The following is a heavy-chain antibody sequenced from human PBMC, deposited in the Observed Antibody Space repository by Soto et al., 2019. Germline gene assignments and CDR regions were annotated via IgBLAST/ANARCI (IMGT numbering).Heavy chain of an antibody. CDR2: ISGTGVPT. J-gene: IGHJ5*02. Sequence: EVQLLESGGGLVHPGGSLRPSCAASGFDFSSYAMSWVRQAPGKGLECISLISGTGVPTLYAESVKGRFSVSRDNSKDTLFLEMNNLGVDDTAMYYCAKSFCSSSSCFFLWVDPWGPGTLVTVSS. V-gene: IGHV3-23*01. D-gene: IGHD2-2*01. CDR3: AKSFCSSSSCFFLWVDP. CDR1: GFDFSSYA.